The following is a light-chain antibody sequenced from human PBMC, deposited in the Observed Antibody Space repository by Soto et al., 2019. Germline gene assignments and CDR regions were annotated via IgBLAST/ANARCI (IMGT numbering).Light chain of an antibody. CDR2: GAS. Sequence: EIVLTQSPGTLSLSPGEIATLSCRASQSVSSSYLAWYQQKPGQAPRLLIYGASSRATGIPDRFSGSGSGTDLALTSSRLEPQYFAVYYCQQYGSPPTFGEGTKVEIQ. V-gene: IGKV3-20*01. CDR1: QSVSSSY. J-gene: IGKJ1*01. CDR3: QQYGSPPT.